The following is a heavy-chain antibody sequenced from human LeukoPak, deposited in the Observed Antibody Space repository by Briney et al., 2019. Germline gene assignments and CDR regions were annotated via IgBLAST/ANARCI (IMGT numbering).Heavy chain of an antibody. CDR3: ARDKYFDSTTYYPRFDY. D-gene: IGHD3-22*01. Sequence: GGSLRLSCAASGFTFSSYEMNWVSQAPGKGLEWVANIKQDGGEKYYVDSVKGRFTISRDNAKTSLYLQMTSLRAEDTAVYYCARDKYFDSTTYYPRFDYWGQGILVTVSS. CDR2: IKQDGGEK. V-gene: IGHV3-7*04. J-gene: IGHJ4*02. CDR1: GFTFSSYE.